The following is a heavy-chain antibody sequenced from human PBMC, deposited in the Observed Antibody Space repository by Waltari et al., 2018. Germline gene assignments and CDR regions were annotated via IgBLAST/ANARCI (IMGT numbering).Heavy chain of an antibody. CDR1: GGSISSGYY. V-gene: IGHV4-38-2*02. CDR2: IYHSGST. Sequence: QVQLQESGPGLVKPSQTLSLTCTVSGGSISSGYYWGWIRQPPGKGLEWIGSIYHSGSTYYNPSLKSRVTISVDTSKNQFSLKLSSVTAADTAVYYCARRRGAARPSDAFGIWGQGTMVTVSS. CDR3: ARRRGAARPSDAFGI. D-gene: IGHD6-6*01. J-gene: IGHJ3*02.